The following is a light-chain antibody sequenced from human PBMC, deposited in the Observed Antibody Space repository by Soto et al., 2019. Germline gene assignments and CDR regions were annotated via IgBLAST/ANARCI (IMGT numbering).Light chain of an antibody. V-gene: IGKV3-20*01. Sequence: EIVLTQSPGTLSSSPGERATLSCRASQSVSSSYLAWYQQKPGQAPRLLIYGASSRATGIPDRFSGSGSGTDFTLTISRLEPEDFAVYYCQQYGSSPGTFGGGTKVEIK. CDR1: QSVSSSY. CDR3: QQYGSSPGT. J-gene: IGKJ4*01. CDR2: GAS.